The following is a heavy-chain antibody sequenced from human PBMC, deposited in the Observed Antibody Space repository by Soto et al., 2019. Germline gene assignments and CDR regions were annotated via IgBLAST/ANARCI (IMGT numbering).Heavy chain of an antibody. Sequence: EVQMEEFGGGLVKPGGSLRLSCVASGLIFSDAHMNWVRQAPGKGLEWVGRIKRRTDGGTTDYAAPVKGRFTISRDDYRNTRFLQKNSVKAEDTAVYFCFHEGSVSYTRGCWGRGTLVTVSP. CDR1: GLIFSDAH. D-gene: IGHD1-26*01. J-gene: IGHJ4*02. CDR3: FHEGSVSYTRGC. V-gene: IGHV3-15*07. CDR2: IKRRTDGGTT.